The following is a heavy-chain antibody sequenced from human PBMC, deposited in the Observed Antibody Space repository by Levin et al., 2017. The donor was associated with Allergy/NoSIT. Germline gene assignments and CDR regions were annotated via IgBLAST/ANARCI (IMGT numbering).Heavy chain of an antibody. Sequence: ETLSLTCAASGFTFSSYSMNWVRQAPGKGLEWVSYISSSSSTIYYADSVKGRFTISRDNAKNSLYLQMNSLRAEDTAVYYCARGLLQLWSRASSALDVWGQGTTVTVSS. V-gene: IGHV3-48*01. CDR2: ISSSSSTI. CDR3: ARGLLQLWSRASSALDV. J-gene: IGHJ6*02. CDR1: GFTFSSYS. D-gene: IGHD5-18*01.